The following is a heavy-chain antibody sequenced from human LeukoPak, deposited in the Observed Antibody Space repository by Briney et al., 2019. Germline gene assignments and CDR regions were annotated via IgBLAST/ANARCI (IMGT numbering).Heavy chain of an antibody. CDR2: ISGSGRTT. D-gene: IGHD3-22*01. Sequence: LTGGSLRLSCAASGFSFSSYAMNWVRQAPGKGLEWVSVISGSGRTTYYADSVKGRFTMSRDNSKNTLYLQMNSLGAEDTAVYYCAKDLFSSQTVVIIDYWGQGILVTVSS. V-gene: IGHV3-23*01. J-gene: IGHJ4*02. CDR1: GFSFSSYA. CDR3: AKDLFSSQTVVIIDY.